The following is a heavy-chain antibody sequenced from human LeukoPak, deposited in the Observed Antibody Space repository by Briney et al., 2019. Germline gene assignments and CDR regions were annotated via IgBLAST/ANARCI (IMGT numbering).Heavy chain of an antibody. CDR1: GGSISSYY. V-gene: IGHV4-59*08. Sequence: SETLSLTRAVSGGSISSYYWSWIRQPPGKGLEWIAYISDIGSINYNPSLKSRVTISLDTSKNQFSLKLSSVTAADTAVYYCAGHHPRNTVDFWGQGTLVTVSS. CDR2: ISDIGSI. D-gene: IGHD2/OR15-2a*01. J-gene: IGHJ4*02. CDR3: AGHHPRNTVDF.